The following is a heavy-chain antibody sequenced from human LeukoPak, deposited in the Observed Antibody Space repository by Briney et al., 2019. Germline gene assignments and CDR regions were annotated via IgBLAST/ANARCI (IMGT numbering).Heavy chain of an antibody. CDR1: GFTFSSYW. CDR3: APSRGWYYGFDY. D-gene: IGHD6-19*01. J-gene: IGHJ4*02. Sequence: GGSLRLSCAASGFTFSSYWMQWVRQAPGKGLVWVSRLNSDGSSTDYADFMKGRCTISRDNSKNTLYLQMNSLRAEDTAVYYCAPSRGWYYGFDYWGQGTLVTVSS. CDR2: LNSDGSST. V-gene: IGHV3-74*01.